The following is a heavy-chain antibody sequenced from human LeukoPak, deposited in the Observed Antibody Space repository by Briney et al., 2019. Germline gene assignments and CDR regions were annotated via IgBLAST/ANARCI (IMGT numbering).Heavy chain of an antibody. V-gene: IGHV4-59*08. D-gene: IGHD3-10*01. J-gene: IGHJ4*02. CDR3: ARHIYGGMVRGVIPPHFDY. Sequence: SETLSLTCTVSGGSISSYYWSWIRQPPGKGLEWIGYIYYSGSTNYSPSLKSRVTISVDTSKNQFSLTLSSVTAADTAVYYCARHIYGGMVRGVIPPHFDYWGQGTLVTVSS. CDR2: IYYSGST. CDR1: GGSISSYY.